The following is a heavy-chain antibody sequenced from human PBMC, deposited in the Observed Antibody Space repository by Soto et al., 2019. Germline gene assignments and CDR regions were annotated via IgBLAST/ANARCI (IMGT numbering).Heavy chain of an antibody. CDR3: ARVHYYDSSAYYL. V-gene: IGHV3-21*01. CDR2: ISSSSSYI. J-gene: IGHJ4*02. CDR1: GFTFSSYN. Sequence: GGSLRLSCAASGFTFSSYNMNWVRQAPGKGLEWVSSISSSSSYIYYADSVKGRFTISRDNAKNPLYLQMSSLRAEDTAVYYCARVHYYDSSAYYLWGQGTLVTVSS. D-gene: IGHD3-22*01.